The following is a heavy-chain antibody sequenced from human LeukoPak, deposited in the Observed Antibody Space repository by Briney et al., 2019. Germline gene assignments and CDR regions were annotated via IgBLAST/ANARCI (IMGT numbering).Heavy chain of an antibody. D-gene: IGHD1-1*01. J-gene: IGHJ6*02. V-gene: IGHV1-2*02. CDR2: SNANSGRT. CDR3: ARDPGTTGRYYYGMDV. Sequence: XHWVGQXPGQGREWVGWSNANSGRTNYSQNFQGTVTMTRDTSISTAYMELSRLRSDDTAVYYCARDPGTTGRYYYGMDVWGQGTTVTVSS.